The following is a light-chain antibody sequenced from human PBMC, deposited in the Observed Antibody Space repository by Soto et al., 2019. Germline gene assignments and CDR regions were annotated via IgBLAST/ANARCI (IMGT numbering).Light chain of an antibody. CDR1: QSVSSSY. J-gene: IGKJ3*01. Sequence: EIVLTQSPGTLSLCPGERATLSCRASQSVSSSYLAWYQQKPGQAPRLLIYGASSRATGIPDRFSGSGSGTDFTLTISRLEPEYFALYYCQQFCSSPLFTFGPGTKVDVK. CDR3: QQFCSSPLFT. CDR2: GAS. V-gene: IGKV3-20*01.